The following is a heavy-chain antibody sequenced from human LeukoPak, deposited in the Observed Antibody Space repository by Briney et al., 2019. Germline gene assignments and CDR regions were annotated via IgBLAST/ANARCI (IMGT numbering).Heavy chain of an antibody. CDR3: ARAEAIDY. Sequence: GASVKVSCKASGYTFTAYYVHWVRQAPGQGLEWMGWINPNSGGTKYAQKFQGRVTMTRDTSISTAYMELSSLRSDDTAVYYCARAEAIDYWGQGTLVTVSS. V-gene: IGHV1-2*02. J-gene: IGHJ4*02. CDR1: GYTFTAYY. CDR2: INPNSGGT. D-gene: IGHD5-12*01.